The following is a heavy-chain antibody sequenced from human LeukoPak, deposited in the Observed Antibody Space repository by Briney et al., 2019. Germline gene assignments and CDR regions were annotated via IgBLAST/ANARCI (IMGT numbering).Heavy chain of an antibody. CDR3: TTDRYYDNSELQFQH. J-gene: IGHJ1*01. D-gene: IGHD3-22*01. CDR2: IKRETDGGTI. Sequence: GGSLRLSCAASGFTLNNAWMSWARQAPGKGLEWLGRIKRETDGGTIDYAAPVKGRFTISRDDSRNTLYLQMDSLKIEDTDVYYCTTDRYYDNSELQFQHWGQGTLVTVSS. V-gene: IGHV3-15*01. CDR1: GFTLNNAW.